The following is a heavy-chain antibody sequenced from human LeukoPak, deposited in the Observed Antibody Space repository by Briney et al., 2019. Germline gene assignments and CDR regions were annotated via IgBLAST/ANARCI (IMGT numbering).Heavy chain of an antibody. D-gene: IGHD3-16*01. CDR2: ISYDGSNR. Sequence: GGSLRLSCAASGFSFSTFGMGWVRQAPGKGLEWVAVISYDGSNRYYADSVKGRFTISRDTSKNTLYLQMNSLRAEDTAVYYCAKTRSRNMITFGGVENWFDPWGQGTLVTVSS. J-gene: IGHJ5*02. V-gene: IGHV3-30*18. CDR3: AKTRSRNMITFGGVENWFDP. CDR1: GFSFSTFG.